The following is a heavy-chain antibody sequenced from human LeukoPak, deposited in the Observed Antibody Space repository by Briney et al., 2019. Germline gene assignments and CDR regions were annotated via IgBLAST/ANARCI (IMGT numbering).Heavy chain of an antibody. J-gene: IGHJ6*03. CDR1: GGSLSGYY. D-gene: IGHD2-2*01. V-gene: IGHV4-34*01. CDR3: ARGQGVVPAAYYYYYYYMDV. Sequence: SETLSLTCAVYGGSLSGYYWSWIRQPPGKGLEWIGEINHSGSTNYNPSLKSRVTISVDTSKNQFSLKLSSVTAADTAVYYCARGQGVVPAAYYYYYYYMDVWGKGTTVTVSS. CDR2: INHSGST.